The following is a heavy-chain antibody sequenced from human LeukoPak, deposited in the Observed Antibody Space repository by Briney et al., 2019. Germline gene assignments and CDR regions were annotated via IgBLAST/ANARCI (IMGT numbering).Heavy chain of an antibody. CDR1: GVTFSNYA. CDR2: ISGSGGST. CDR3: AAKYSSSWSYYFDY. J-gene: IGHJ4*02. Sequence: GGSLRLSCAASGVTFSNYAMAWVRQAPGKGLEWVSGISGSGGSTYNADSVKGRITISRDNSKNTLYLQMNSLRAEDTAVYYCAAKYSSSWSYYFDYWGQGTLVTVSS. D-gene: IGHD6-13*01. V-gene: IGHV3-23*01.